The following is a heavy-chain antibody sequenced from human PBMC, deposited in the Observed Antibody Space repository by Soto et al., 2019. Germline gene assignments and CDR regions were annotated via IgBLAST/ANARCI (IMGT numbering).Heavy chain of an antibody. J-gene: IGHJ4*02. Sequence: QVQLVQSGAEVKKPEASVKVSCKASGYTFTTYSIHWVRQAPGQSLEWMGWINAGSGNTKYSQKFQGRVTITKDSSATTFYMDLSSLGSEDTAVYYCARVPPWGNSGSYYIQHFNSWGQGTLVTVSS. D-gene: IGHD3-10*01. V-gene: IGHV1-3*01. CDR3: ARVPPWGNSGSYYIQHFNS. CDR1: GYTFTTYS. CDR2: INAGSGNT.